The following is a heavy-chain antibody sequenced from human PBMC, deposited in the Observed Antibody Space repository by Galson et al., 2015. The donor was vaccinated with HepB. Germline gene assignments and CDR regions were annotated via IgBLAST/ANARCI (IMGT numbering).Heavy chain of an antibody. CDR1: GFTFSNAW. CDR3: TTENMMVRFSYFDY. D-gene: IGHD3-10*01. Sequence: SLRLSCAASGFTFSNAWMNWARQAPGKGLEWVGRIKSKTDGGITDYAAPVKGRFTISRDDSKNTLYLQMNSLKTEDTAVYYCTTENMMVRFSYFDYWGQGTLVTVSS. CDR2: IKSKTDGGIT. V-gene: IGHV3-15*07. J-gene: IGHJ4*02.